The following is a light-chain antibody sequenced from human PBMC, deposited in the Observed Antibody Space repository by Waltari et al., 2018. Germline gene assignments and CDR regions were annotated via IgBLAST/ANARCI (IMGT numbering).Light chain of an antibody. Sequence: DIQMTQSPSSLSASVGDRVTITFQASQDINNYLNWYQQKPGKAPKLLIYDASSLETGVPSRFSGSGSGSHFTFTISSLQPEDIATYYCHQYDNLPFTFGPGTKVDIK. V-gene: IGKV1-33*01. CDR2: DAS. CDR1: QDINNY. CDR3: HQYDNLPFT. J-gene: IGKJ3*01.